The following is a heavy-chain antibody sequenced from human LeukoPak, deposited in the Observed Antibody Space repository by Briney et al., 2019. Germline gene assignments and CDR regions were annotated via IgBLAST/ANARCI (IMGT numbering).Heavy chain of an antibody. D-gene: IGHD3-22*01. CDR1: GGSISSYY. J-gene: IGHJ3*02. V-gene: IGHV4-4*07. CDR2: IYTSGST. CDR3: AREVPSSGYYGQTDAFDI. Sequence: SETLSLTCTVSGGSISSYYWSWIRQPAGKGLEWIGRIYTSGSTNYNPSLKSRVTISVDTSKNQFSLKLSSVTAADTAVYYCAREVPSSGYYGQTDAFDIWGQGTMVTVSS.